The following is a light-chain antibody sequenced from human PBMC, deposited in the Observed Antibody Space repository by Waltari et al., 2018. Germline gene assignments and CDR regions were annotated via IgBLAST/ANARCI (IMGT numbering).Light chain of an antibody. CDR2: AVT. CDR3: CSYTASSAWV. Sequence: QSALTPPAPVSGSTGQSITISCTGTSSDVGVYNYVSWYQKNPGKAPKPMIHAVTKRTSWVSDRFSGSKSRNTASLTSSGLQAEDEADYYCCSYTASSAWVFGGGTKLTVL. J-gene: IGLJ3*02. V-gene: IGLV2-14*01. CDR1: SSDVGVYNY.